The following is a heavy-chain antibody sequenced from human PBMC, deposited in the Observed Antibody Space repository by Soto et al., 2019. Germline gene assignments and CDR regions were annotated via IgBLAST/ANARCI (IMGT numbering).Heavy chain of an antibody. J-gene: IGHJ5*02. Sequence: SETLSLTCTVSGDSISSYSWSWIRQPPGKGLEWIGYIFDSGSTNYNPSLKSRVTISVDTSKNQFSLKLSSVTAADTAVYYCARHGPVAGILDWFDPWGQGTLVTVSS. CDR1: GDSISSYS. V-gene: IGHV4-59*08. CDR3: ARHGPVAGILDWFDP. D-gene: IGHD6-19*01. CDR2: IFDSGST.